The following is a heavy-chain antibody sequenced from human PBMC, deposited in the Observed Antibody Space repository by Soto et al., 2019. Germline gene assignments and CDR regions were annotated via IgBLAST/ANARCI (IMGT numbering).Heavy chain of an antibody. CDR2: ISGSGGST. Sequence: LRLSCAASGFTFSSYAMICVRQAPGKGLEWVSAISGSGGSTYYADSVKGRFTISRDNSKNTLYLQMNSLRAEDTAVYYCAKDLSQPWFDPWGQGTLVTVSS. D-gene: IGHD2-2*01. CDR3: AKDLSQPWFDP. V-gene: IGHV3-23*01. J-gene: IGHJ5*02. CDR1: GFTFSSYA.